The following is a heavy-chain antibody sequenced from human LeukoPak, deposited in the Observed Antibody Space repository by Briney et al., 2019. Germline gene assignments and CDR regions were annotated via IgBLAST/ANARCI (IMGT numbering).Heavy chain of an antibody. CDR3: ARTMSRYAGGLSSVPFDY. J-gene: IGHJ4*02. CDR2: VLYDGSNK. V-gene: IGHV3-30*04. D-gene: IGHD3-9*01. Sequence: GGSQRLSCAASGFTFSTYAMHWVRQARGKGLEWVAVVLYDGSNKYFADSVTGRFTISRDNSKNTLDLQMNSLRADDTAVYYCARTMSRYAGGLSSVPFDYWGQGTLVTVSS. CDR1: GFTFSTYA.